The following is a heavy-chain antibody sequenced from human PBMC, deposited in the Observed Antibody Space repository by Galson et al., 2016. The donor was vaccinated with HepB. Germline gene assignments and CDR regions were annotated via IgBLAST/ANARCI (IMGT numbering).Heavy chain of an antibody. CDR3: ARGILLGSDAFDI. V-gene: IGHV1-2*02. CDR1: GYTFSDYF. CDR2: INPISGGT. J-gene: IGHJ3*02. D-gene: IGHD1-26*01. Sequence: SVKVSCKASGYTFSDYFLHWVRQAPGQGLEWMGWINPISGGTDLPQKFQGRVTMTRDTSISTAYMELSRLTFDDTAVYYCARGILLGSDAFDIWGQGIMVTVSS.